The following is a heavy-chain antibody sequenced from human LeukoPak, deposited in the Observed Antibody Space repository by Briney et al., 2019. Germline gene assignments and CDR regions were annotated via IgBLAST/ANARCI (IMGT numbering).Heavy chain of an antibody. V-gene: IGHV4-34*01. J-gene: IGHJ4*02. CDR3: ARGYSNLPDY. CDR1: GGSFSGYY. CDR2: INHSGST. D-gene: IGHD4-11*01. Sequence: SETLSLTCAVYGGSFSGYYRSWIRQPPGKGLEWIGEINHSGSTNYNPSLKSRVTISLDTSNNQFSLRLSSVTAADTAVYYCARGYSNLPDYWGQGTLVTVSS.